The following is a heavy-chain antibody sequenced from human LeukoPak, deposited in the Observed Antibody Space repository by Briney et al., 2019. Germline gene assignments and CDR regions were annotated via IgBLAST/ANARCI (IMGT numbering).Heavy chain of an antibody. CDR2: ISGSGVIT. D-gene: IGHD3-10*01. CDR1: GFTFSSHG. V-gene: IGHV3-21*01. CDR3: ARGAYGSGSYYGTYDAFDI. Sequence: GGSLRLSCAASGFTFSSHGMNWVRQAPGKGLEWVSGISGSGVITYYADSVKGRFTISRDNAKNSLYLQMNSLRAEDTAVYYCARGAYGSGSYYGTYDAFDIWGQGTMVTVSS. J-gene: IGHJ3*02.